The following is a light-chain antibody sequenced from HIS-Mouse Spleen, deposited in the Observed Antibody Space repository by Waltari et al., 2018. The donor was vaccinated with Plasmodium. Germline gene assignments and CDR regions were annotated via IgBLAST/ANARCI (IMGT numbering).Light chain of an antibody. CDR3: QQYYSYPLT. CDR1: QGISSY. CDR2: AAS. J-gene: IGKJ4*01. Sequence: AIRMTQSPSSFSASTGDRVTITCRASQGISSYLAWYQQKPGKAPKLLIYAASTWQSGVPSRFSGSGSGTDCTLTISCLQSEDFATYYCQQYYSYPLTFGGGTKVEIK. V-gene: IGKV1-8*01.